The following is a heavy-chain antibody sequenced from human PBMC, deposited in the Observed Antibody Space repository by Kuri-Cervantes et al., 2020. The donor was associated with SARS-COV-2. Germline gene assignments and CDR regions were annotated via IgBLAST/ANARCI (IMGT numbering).Heavy chain of an antibody. Sequence: SETLSLTCAVYGGSFSGYYWNWIRQPPGKGLEWIGEINHSGSTNYNPSLKSRVTISVDTSKNQFSLKLSSVTAADTAVYYCARDEGITGTYNWFDPWGQGTLVTVSS. D-gene: IGHD1-7*01. J-gene: IGHJ5*02. CDR2: INHSGST. V-gene: IGHV4-34*01. CDR1: GGSFSGYY. CDR3: ARDEGITGTYNWFDP.